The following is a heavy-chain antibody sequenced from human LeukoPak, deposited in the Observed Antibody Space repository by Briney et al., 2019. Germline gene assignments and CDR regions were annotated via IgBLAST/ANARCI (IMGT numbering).Heavy chain of an antibody. CDR2: IYYSGSS. CDR1: EFTFSSYN. D-gene: IGHD3-22*01. CDR3: ARNRRYYYDSSGQEY. Sequence: GSLRLSCAASEFTFSSYNMNWVRQPPGKGLEWIGNIYYSGSSYYNPSLKSRVTISVDTSKNQFSLKLNSVTAADTAVYYCARNRRYYYDSSGQEYWGQGTLVTVSS. J-gene: IGHJ4*02. V-gene: IGHV4-38-2*01.